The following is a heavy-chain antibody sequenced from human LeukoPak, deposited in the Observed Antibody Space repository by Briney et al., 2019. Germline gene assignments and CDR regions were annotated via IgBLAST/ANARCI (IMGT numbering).Heavy chain of an antibody. CDR3: ARGARITSHYYYYYYMDV. Sequence: GGSLRLSCAASGFTFSNYCMSWVRQAPGKGLEWVVNIKQDGSEKYYVDSGKGRFTISRDNAKNSLYLQMNSLRAEDTAVYYCARGARITSHYYYYYYMDVWGKGTTVTVSS. V-gene: IGHV3-7*01. CDR2: IKQDGSEK. J-gene: IGHJ6*03. CDR1: GFTFSNYC. D-gene: IGHD1-20*01.